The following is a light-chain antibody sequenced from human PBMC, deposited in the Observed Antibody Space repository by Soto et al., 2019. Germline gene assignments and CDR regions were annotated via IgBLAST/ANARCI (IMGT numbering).Light chain of an antibody. CDR3: TAWDDSLNGRV. CDR2: SNN. Sequence: QPVLTQPPSASGAPGQRVTVSCSGSSSNIGSYNVHWYQQVPGTAPKLLIYSNNQRPSGVPDRFSGSKSGTSASLAISGLQSEDEADYYCTAWDDSLNGRVFGGGTKLTVL. V-gene: IGLV1-44*01. J-gene: IGLJ3*02. CDR1: SSNIGSYN.